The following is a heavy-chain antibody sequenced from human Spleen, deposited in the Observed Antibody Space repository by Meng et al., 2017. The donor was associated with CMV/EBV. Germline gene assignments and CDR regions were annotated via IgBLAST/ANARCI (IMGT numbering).Heavy chain of an antibody. D-gene: IGHD2-2*01. Sequence: GGSLRLSCAASGFTFSSYGMHWVRQAPGKGLEWVAFIRYDGSNKYYADSVKGRFTISRDNSKNTLYLQMNSLRAEDTAVYYCAKDHGKAPYYASDVGTYGMDVWGQGTTVTVSS. CDR1: GFTFSSYG. J-gene: IGHJ6*02. V-gene: IGHV3-30*02. CDR2: IRYDGSNK. CDR3: AKDHGKAPYYASDVGTYGMDV.